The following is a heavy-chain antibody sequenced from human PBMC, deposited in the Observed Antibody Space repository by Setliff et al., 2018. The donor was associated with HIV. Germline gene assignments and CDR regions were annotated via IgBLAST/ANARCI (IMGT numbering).Heavy chain of an antibody. CDR2: IYYSGST. J-gene: IGHJ4*03. V-gene: IGHV4-59*11. CDR3: ARSSSWSYFDY. Sequence: KPSETLSLTCTVSGGSIGSHYWSWIRQPPGKGLEWIGYIYYSGSTNYNPSLKSRVTISVDTSKNQFSLKLSSVTAADTAVYYCARSSSWSYFDYWVPETLLVTVSS. D-gene: IGHD6-13*01. CDR1: GGSIGSHY.